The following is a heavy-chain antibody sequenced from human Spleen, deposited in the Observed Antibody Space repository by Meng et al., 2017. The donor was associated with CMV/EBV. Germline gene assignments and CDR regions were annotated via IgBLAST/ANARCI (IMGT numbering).Heavy chain of an antibody. CDR2: VSSSGDSP. Sequence: GEPLKISCAASGFTFSSYGMNWVRQAPGKGLEWVSSVSSSGDSPNYADSVKGRFTIFRDNSKSTLYLQMNSLRAEDTALYYCARDSHANSGYDSDYWGQGTLVTVSS. CDR3: ARDSHANSGYDSDY. J-gene: IGHJ4*02. V-gene: IGHV3-23*01. D-gene: IGHD5-12*01. CDR1: GFTFSSYG.